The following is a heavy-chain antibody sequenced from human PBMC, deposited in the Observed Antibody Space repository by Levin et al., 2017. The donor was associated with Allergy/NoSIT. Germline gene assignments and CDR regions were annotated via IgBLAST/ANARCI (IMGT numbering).Heavy chain of an antibody. CDR2: INPSGGST. Sequence: KHGESLKISCKASGYTFTSYYMHWVRQAPGQGLEWMGIINPSGGSTSYAQKFQGRVTMTRDTSTSTVYMELSSLRSEDTAVYYCARDPAVVPAAHYGMDVWGQGTTVTVSS. J-gene: IGHJ6*02. CDR1: GYTFTSYY. D-gene: IGHD2-2*01. V-gene: IGHV1-46*01. CDR3: ARDPAVVPAAHYGMDV.